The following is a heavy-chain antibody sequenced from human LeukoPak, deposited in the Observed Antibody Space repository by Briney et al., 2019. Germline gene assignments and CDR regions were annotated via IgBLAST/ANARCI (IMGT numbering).Heavy chain of an antibody. CDR2: ISGSGGST. CDR3: AKHPYSSGWSNWFDP. J-gene: IGHJ5*02. CDR1: GFTFSSYA. Sequence: GGSLRLSCAASGFTFSSYAMSWVRQAPGKGPEWVSAISGSGGSTYYADSVKGRFTISRDNSKNTLYLQMNSLRAEDTAVYYCAKHPYSSGWSNWFDPWGQGTLVTVSS. V-gene: IGHV3-23*01. D-gene: IGHD6-19*01.